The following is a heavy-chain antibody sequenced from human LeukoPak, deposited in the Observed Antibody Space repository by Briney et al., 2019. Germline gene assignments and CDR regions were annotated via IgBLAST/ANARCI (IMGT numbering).Heavy chain of an antibody. V-gene: IGHV5-51*01. D-gene: IGHD1-26*01. CDR1: GYSFTSYW. Sequence: GESLKISCKGSGYSFTSYWIGWVRQMPGKGLEWMGIIYPGDSDTRYSPSFQGQVTISADKSISTAYLQWSSLKASDTAMYYCARHGIVGATTAYYYYYYMDVWGKGTTVTVSS. J-gene: IGHJ6*03. CDR2: IYPGDSDT. CDR3: ARHGIVGATTAYYYYYYMDV.